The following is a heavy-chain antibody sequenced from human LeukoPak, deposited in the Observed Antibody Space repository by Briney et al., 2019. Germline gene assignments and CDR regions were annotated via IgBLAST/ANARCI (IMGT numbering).Heavy chain of an antibody. D-gene: IGHD6-19*01. Sequence: GGSLRLFCAGSGFNDSTGYMNWVRQAPGKGLEGGSVMYSGGSTYYADSVKGRFTNSRDNSKNTLYFQMNSLRAEDTAVYYCARGGYSSGWYTGYYYYYMDVWGKGTTVTISS. V-gene: IGHV3-66*01. CDR2: MYSGGST. CDR1: GFNDSTGY. J-gene: IGHJ6*03. CDR3: ARGGYSSGWYTGYYYYYMDV.